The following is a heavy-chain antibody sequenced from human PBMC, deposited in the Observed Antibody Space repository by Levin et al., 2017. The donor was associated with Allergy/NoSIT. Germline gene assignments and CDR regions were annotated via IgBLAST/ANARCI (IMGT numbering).Heavy chain of an antibody. CDR1: GGSISSYY. CDR3: ARRGYCSSTSCYYYYYMDV. CDR2: IYYSGST. V-gene: IGHV4-59*01. D-gene: IGHD2-2*01. J-gene: IGHJ6*03. Sequence: SQTLSLTCTVSGGSISSYYWSWIRQPPGKGLEWIGYIYYSGSTNYNPSLKSRVTISVDTSKNQFSLKLSSVTAADTAVYYCARRGYCSSTSCYYYYYMDVWGKGTTVTVSS.